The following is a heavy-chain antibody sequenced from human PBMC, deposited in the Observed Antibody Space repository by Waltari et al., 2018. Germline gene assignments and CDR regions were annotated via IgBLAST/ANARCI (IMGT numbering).Heavy chain of an antibody. CDR3: AHRTNDDCWSGYYPARSDS. Sequence: QITFKEAGATLVKPTQALTLSCTFSGFSLRTSGVEWCLLRQPPRTALEGLALTYWHDDKRSSPPLKSRPTINKAPSKTQVVRTMTHMDPVETATYSCAHRTNDDCWSGYYPARSDSWGQGTLVTVSS. D-gene: IGHD3-3*01. V-gene: IGHV2-5*01. CDR2: TYWHDDK. CDR1: GFSLRTSGVE. J-gene: IGHJ4*02.